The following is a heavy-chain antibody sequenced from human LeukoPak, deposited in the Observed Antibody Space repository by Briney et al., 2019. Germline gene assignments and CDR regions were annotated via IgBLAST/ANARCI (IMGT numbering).Heavy chain of an antibody. CDR2: VYTSGST. CDR1: GGSISSYY. Sequence: SETLSLTCTVSGGSISSYYWSWIRQPAGKGLEWIGRVYTSGSTNYNPSLKSRVTMSVDTSKNQFSLKLSSVTAADTAVYYCARDLSWSSSWYCNWFDPWGQGTLVTVSS. J-gene: IGHJ5*02. V-gene: IGHV4-4*07. CDR3: ARDLSWSSSWYCNWFDP. D-gene: IGHD6-13*01.